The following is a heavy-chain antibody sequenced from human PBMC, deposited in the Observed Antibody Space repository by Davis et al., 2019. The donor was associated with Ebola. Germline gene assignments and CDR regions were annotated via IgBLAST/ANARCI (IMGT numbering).Heavy chain of an antibody. CDR2: IYPGDSDT. Sequence: GESLKISCQASGYTFTGYWIGWVRQMPEKGLEWMGIIYPGDSDTRYSPSFQGQVTISADKSISTAYLQWSSLKASDTAMYYCARLFGVVAASGMDVWGQGTTVTVSS. V-gene: IGHV5-51*01. CDR3: ARLFGVVAASGMDV. D-gene: IGHD2-15*01. J-gene: IGHJ6*02. CDR1: GYTFTGYW.